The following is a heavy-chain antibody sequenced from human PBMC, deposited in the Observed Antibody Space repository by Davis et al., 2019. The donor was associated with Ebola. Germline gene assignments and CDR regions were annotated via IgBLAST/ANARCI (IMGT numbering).Heavy chain of an antibody. V-gene: IGHV3-9*01. Sequence: PGGSLRLSCAASGFTFDDYAMHWVRHAPGKGLEWVSGIRRNSGIIGYADFVQGRFTISRDDAKNSLYLQMNSLRAEDTALYYCTRDTGVVTAAIKYWGQGTLVTVSS. CDR3: TRDTGVVTAAIKY. D-gene: IGHD2-2*02. CDR1: GFTFDDYA. J-gene: IGHJ4*02. CDR2: IRRNSGII.